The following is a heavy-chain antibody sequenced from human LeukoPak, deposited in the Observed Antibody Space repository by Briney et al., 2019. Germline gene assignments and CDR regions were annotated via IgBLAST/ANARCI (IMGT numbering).Heavy chain of an antibody. V-gene: IGHV3-21*01. CDR1: GFTFSSYS. CDR3: ARTPTTGWFDP. CDR2: ISSSSSYI. J-gene: IGHJ5*02. D-gene: IGHD1-1*01. Sequence: GGSLRLSCAASGFTFSSYSMNWVRQAPGKELEWVSSISSSSSYIYYADSVKGRFTISRDNAKNSLYLQMNSLRAEDTAVYYYARTPTTGWFDPWGQGTLVTVSS.